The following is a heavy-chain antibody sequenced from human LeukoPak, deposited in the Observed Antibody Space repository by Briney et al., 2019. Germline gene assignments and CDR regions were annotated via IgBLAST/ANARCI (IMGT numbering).Heavy chain of an antibody. CDR1: EFSVSSNY. D-gene: IGHD6-19*01. V-gene: IGHV3-53*01. CDR2: IYSGGAT. J-gene: IGHJ4*02. Sequence: PGGSLRLSCAVSEFSVSSNYMNWVRQAPGKGLEWVSVIYSGGATYYAESVRGRFTISRDNSKNMVSLQMTSLGAEDTAVYYCARGRFSGPDDYWGQGTLVTVSS. CDR3: ARGRFSGPDDY.